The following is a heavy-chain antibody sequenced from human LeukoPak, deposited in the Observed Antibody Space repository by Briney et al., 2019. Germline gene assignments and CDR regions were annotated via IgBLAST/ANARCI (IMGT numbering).Heavy chain of an antibody. CDR2: ISSSGSTI. J-gene: IGHJ4*02. V-gene: IGHV3-48*03. CDR1: GFTFSSYE. D-gene: IGHD1-26*01. CDR3: ARVGGGELLINDY. Sequence: GGSLRLSCAASGFTFSSYEMNWVRQAPGKGLEWVSYISSSGSTIYYADSVKGRFTISRDNAKNSLYLQMNSLRAEDTAVYYCARVGGGELLINDYWGQGTPVTVSS.